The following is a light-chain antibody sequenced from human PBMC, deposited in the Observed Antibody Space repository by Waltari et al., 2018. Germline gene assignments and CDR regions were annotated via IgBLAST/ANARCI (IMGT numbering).Light chain of an antibody. V-gene: IGKV4-1*01. CDR3: QQYYSTPYA. Sequence: DIVMTQSPDSLAVSLGERATINCKSSQRVLYSSNNKNYLAWYRQKPGQPPKLLIYWASTRESGVPDRFSGSGSGTDFTLTIGSLQAEDVAVYYCQQYYSTPYAFGQGTKLEIK. CDR2: WAS. J-gene: IGKJ2*01. CDR1: QRVLYSSNNKNY.